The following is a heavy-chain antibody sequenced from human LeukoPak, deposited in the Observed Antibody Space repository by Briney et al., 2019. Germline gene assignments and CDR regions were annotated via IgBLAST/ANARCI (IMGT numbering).Heavy chain of an antibody. V-gene: IGHV1-2*02. J-gene: IGHJ4*02. Sequence: ASVKVSCRASGYTFTGYYIHWVRQAPGQGLEWMAWINPNSGDTSYAQSFQGRVTMTRDTSISTAYMELSRLRSDDTAVYYCARKRVVGAIFNFDYWGQGTLITVSS. CDR2: INPNSGDT. CDR1: GYTFTGYY. D-gene: IGHD1-26*01. CDR3: ARKRVVGAIFNFDY.